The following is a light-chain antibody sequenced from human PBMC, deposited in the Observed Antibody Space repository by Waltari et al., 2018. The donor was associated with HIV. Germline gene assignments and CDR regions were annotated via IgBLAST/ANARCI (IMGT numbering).Light chain of an antibody. Sequence: QFALTQPPSVSGSPGQSVTISCTGAISDISDMPANKRVSWYQQHPGKAPKLMIYEVSKRPSGVSNRFSGSKSGNTASLTISGLQAEDEADYYCCSYAGSSTYVFGTGTKVTVL. CDR1: ISDISDMPANKR. V-gene: IGLV2-23*02. J-gene: IGLJ1*01. CDR3: CSYAGSSTYV. CDR2: EVS.